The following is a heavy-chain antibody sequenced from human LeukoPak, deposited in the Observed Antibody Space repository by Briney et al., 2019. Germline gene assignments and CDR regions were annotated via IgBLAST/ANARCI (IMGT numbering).Heavy chain of an antibody. Sequence: SETLSLTCAVYGGSFSGYYWSWIRRPPGKGLEWIGEINHSGSTNYNPSLKSRVTISVDTSKNQFSLKLSSVTAADTAVYYCARAGQWLAYKFDYWGQGTLVTVSS. J-gene: IGHJ4*02. D-gene: IGHD6-19*01. CDR1: GGSFSGYY. CDR2: INHSGST. CDR3: ARAGQWLAYKFDY. V-gene: IGHV4-34*01.